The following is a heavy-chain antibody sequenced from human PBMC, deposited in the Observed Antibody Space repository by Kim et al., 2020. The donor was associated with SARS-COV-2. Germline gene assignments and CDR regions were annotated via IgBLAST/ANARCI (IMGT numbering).Heavy chain of an antibody. V-gene: IGHV1-69*04. CDR3: ARAPPDNDYGDFGGMDV. Sequence: SVKVSCKASGGTFSSYAISWVRQAPGQGLEWMGRIIPILGIANYAQKFQGRVTITADKSTSTAYMELSSLRSEDTAVYYCARAPPDNDYGDFGGMDVWGQGTTVTVSS. J-gene: IGHJ6*02. CDR1: GGTFSSYA. CDR2: IIPILGIA. D-gene: IGHD4-17*01.